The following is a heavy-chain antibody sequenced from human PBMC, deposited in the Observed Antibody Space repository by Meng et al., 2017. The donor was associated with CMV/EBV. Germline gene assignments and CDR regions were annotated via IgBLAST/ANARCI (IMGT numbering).Heavy chain of an antibody. V-gene: IGHV4-61*08. D-gene: IGHD6-13*01. CDR2: IFYSGST. J-gene: IGHJ5*02. Sequence: SETLSITCTVSGGSVSSGGYYWGWIRQPPGKGLEWIGYIFYSGSTNYNPSLRSRVTISVDTSKNQFSLKVTSVTAADTAVYYCARDIAAAGKAGWFDPWGQGTLVTVSS. CDR1: GGSVSSGGYY. CDR3: ARDIAAAGKAGWFDP.